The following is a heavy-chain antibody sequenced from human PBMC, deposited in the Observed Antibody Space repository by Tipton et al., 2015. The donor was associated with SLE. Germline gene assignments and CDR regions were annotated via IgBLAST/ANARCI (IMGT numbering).Heavy chain of an antibody. J-gene: IGHJ6*02. CDR3: ERGDILGPTPLGAMDV. Sequence: QLVQSGAEVKKPGASVKVTCKSSGYTFTSYGISWVRQAPGQGLEWMGWISGYNGNTNYARKLQGRVTMTTDTSTNTAYMEVRSLRSDDTAVYYCERGDILGPTPLGAMDVWGQGTTVTVSS. CDR2: ISGYNGNT. CDR1: GYTFTSYG. D-gene: IGHD1-26*01. V-gene: IGHV1-18*01.